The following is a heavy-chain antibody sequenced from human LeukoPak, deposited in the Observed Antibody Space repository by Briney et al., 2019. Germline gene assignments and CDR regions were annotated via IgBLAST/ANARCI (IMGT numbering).Heavy chain of an antibody. CDR2: IYYSGST. Sequence: PSETLSLTCTVSGGSISSSSYYWGWIRQPPGKGLEWIGSIYYSGSTYYNPSLKSRVTISVDTSKNQFSLKLSSVTAADTAVYYCARSDVLEWFGYYYYYYMDVWGKGTTVTVSS. CDR1: GGSISSSSYY. D-gene: IGHD3-3*01. CDR3: ARSDVLEWFGYYYYYYMDV. V-gene: IGHV4-39*07. J-gene: IGHJ6*03.